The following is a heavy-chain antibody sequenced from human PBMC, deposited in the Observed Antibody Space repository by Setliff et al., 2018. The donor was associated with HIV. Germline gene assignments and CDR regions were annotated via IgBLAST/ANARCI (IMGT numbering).Heavy chain of an antibody. CDR1: GFTFSGSA. CDR3: SCSGYDSYFDY. D-gene: IGHD5-12*01. Sequence: GGSLRLSCAASGFTFSGSAMHWVRQASGKGLEWVGRIRSETNTYATAYAASVKGRFTISRDDSKNTAYLQMNSLKTEDTAVYYCSCSGYDSYFDYWGQGTPVTSPQ. V-gene: IGHV3-73*01. CDR2: IRSETNTYAT. J-gene: IGHJ4*02.